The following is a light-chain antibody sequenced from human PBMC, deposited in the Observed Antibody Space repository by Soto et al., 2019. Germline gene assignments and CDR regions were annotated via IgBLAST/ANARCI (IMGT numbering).Light chain of an antibody. J-gene: IGKJ4*01. V-gene: IGKV3D-15*01. Sequence: EVVMTQSPATLSVSPGERATLSCRASQSVSSNLAWYQQKPGQAPRLLIYGASSRATGIPDRFSGSGSGTDFTLTISSLQSEDFAVYYCQQYHHWPVTFGGGTKVDIK. CDR1: QSVSSN. CDR2: GAS. CDR3: QQYHHWPVT.